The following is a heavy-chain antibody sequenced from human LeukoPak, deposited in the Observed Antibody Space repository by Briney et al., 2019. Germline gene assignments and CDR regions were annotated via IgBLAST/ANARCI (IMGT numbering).Heavy chain of an antibody. D-gene: IGHD3-10*01. V-gene: IGHV5-51*01. CDR3: GRPLAGGERYFDY. CDR1: GYSFTSYT. CDR2: IYPGASHT. Sequence: GESLKISCMASGYSFTSYTIGWVRQMPEKGLERMGIIYPGASHTQYSPSFQGQVTISADKSISTAYLQWSSLKASDTAMNYCGRPLAGGERYFDYWGQGTLVTVSS. J-gene: IGHJ4*02.